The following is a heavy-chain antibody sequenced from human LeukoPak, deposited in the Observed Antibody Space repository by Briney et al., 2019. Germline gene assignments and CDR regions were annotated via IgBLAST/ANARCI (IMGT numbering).Heavy chain of an antibody. D-gene: IGHD3-10*01. J-gene: IGHJ4*02. V-gene: IGHV1-69*01. CDR1: GGTFSSYA. Sequence: ASVKVSCKASGGTFSSYAICWVRQAPGQGLEWMGGIIPIFGTANYAQKFQGRVTITADGSTSTAYMELSSLRSEDTAVYYCARDLTMVRGVFDYWGQGTLVTVSS. CDR2: IIPIFGTA. CDR3: ARDLTMVRGVFDY.